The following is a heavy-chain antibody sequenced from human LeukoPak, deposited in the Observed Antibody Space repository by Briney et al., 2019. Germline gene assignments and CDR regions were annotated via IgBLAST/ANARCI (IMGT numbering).Heavy chain of an antibody. Sequence: GGSLRLSCAASGFTFSNYDMHWVRQATGKGLEWVSAIGTAGDTYYPGSVRGRFTISRENAKNSLYLQMNSLRAGDTAVYYCARGPATVAASYYYYGMDVWGQGTTVTVSS. D-gene: IGHD4-23*01. CDR1: GFTFSNYD. CDR2: IGTAGDT. V-gene: IGHV3-13*01. CDR3: ARGPATVAASYYYYGMDV. J-gene: IGHJ6*02.